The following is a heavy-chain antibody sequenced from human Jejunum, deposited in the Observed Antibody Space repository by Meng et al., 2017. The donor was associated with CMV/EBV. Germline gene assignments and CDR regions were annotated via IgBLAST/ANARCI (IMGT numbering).Heavy chain of an antibody. CDR3: AREGKSGRPGEYYTDGPYDS. Sequence: YTICWVRKDRGQGLEWKGEIISMFGTANYAQKFQDRVTITADKSTSTAYMELSSLTFEDTAVYYCAREGKSGRPGEYYTDGPYDSWGQGTRVTVSS. CDR1: YT. CDR2: IISMFGTA. J-gene: IGHJ5*01. V-gene: IGHV1-69*06. D-gene: IGHD3-3*01.